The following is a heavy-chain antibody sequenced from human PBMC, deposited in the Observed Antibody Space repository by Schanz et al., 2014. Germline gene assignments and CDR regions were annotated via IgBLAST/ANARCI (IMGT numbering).Heavy chain of an antibody. CDR3: ARPRFDYGEVDC. J-gene: IGHJ4*02. D-gene: IGHD4-17*01. CDR1: GFSFSSYS. CDR2: IATSSSTR. Sequence: EADLVESGGGLIQRGESLRLSCSASGFSFSSYSMNWVRQAPGKGLEWLSYIATSSSTRHYADSVKGRVTISRDRFQNTLYLRMSSLRAEDTAVYYCARPRFDYGEVDCWGQGTLVTVSS. V-gene: IGHV3-48*01.